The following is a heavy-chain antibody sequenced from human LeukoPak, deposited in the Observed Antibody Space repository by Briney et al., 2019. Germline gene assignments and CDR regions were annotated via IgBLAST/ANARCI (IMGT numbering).Heavy chain of an antibody. D-gene: IGHD2-2*01. CDR2: ISSSSSYI. Sequence: PGGSLRLSCAASGFTFSSYSMNWVRQAPGKGLEWVSSISSSSSYIYYADSVKGRFTISRDNAKNSLCLQMSSLRAEDTAVYYCARVPPIDAADFWGQGTLVTVSS. J-gene: IGHJ4*02. CDR1: GFTFSSYS. CDR3: ARVPPIDAADF. V-gene: IGHV3-21*04.